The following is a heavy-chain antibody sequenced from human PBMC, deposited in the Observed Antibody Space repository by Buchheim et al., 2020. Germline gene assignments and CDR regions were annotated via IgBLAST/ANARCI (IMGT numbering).Heavy chain of an antibody. CDR3: LVADYYYGMDV. D-gene: IGHD5-12*01. Sequence: EVQLVQSGGGLVQPGGSLRLSCAASGFTFSDYWMSWVRQAPGKGLEWVANIKQDGSEKYYVDSVKGRFTISRDKAKNSLYLQMNSLRAEDTAVYYRLVADYYYGMDVWGQGTT. CDR2: IKQDGSEK. J-gene: IGHJ6*02. V-gene: IGHV3-7*01. CDR1: GFTFSDYW.